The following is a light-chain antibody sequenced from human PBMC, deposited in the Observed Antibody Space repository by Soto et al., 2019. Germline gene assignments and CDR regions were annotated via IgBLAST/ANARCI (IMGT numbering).Light chain of an antibody. CDR1: QRLSSN. CDR3: QQRSNWPLFT. J-gene: IGKJ3*01. V-gene: IGKV3-11*01. CDR2: GVS. Sequence: EIVMTQSPATLSVSPGDRATLCCRASQRLSSNLAWYQQKPGQAPRLLIYGVSNRATGIPARFSGSGSGTDFTLTISSLEPEDFAVYYCQQRSNWPLFTFGPGTKVDI.